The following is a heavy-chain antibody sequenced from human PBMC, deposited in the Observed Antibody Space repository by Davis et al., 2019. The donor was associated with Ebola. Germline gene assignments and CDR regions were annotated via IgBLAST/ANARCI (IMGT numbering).Heavy chain of an antibody. D-gene: IGHD5-24*01. V-gene: IGHV3-73*01. CDR2: IRSKANSYAT. CDR1: GFTFSGSA. Sequence: GGSLRLSCAASGFTFSGSAMHWVRQASGKGLEWVGRIRSKANSYATAYAASVKGRFTISRDNSKNTAYLQMNSLKTEDTAVYYCTSSRDGYNYRDYWGQGTLVTVSS. CDR3: TSSRDGYNYRDY. J-gene: IGHJ4*02.